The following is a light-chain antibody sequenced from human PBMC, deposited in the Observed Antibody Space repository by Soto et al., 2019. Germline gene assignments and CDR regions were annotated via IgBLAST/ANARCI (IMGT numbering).Light chain of an antibody. V-gene: IGKV1-8*01. Sequence: AIRMTQSPSSFSPSTGDRVTITCRASQGISSYLAWYQQKPGKAPKLLIYAASTLQSGVPSRFSGSGSGTDFTLTISCLQSEDFATYYCQQYYSYPPLTFGGGTKVDIK. CDR1: QGISSY. J-gene: IGKJ4*01. CDR3: QQYYSYPPLT. CDR2: AAS.